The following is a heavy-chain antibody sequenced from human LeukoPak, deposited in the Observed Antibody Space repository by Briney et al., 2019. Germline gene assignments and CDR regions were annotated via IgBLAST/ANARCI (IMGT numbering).Heavy chain of an antibody. D-gene: IGHD1-26*01. CDR2: INPNSGGT. V-gene: IGHV1-2*02. CDR3: ARDGYSGSYAPYNWFDP. J-gene: IGHJ5*02. Sequence: ASVKVSCKASGYTFTGYYMHWVRQAPGQGLEWMGWINPNSGGTNYAQKFQGRVTMTRDTSISTAYMELSRLRSDDTAVYYCARDGYSGSYAPYNWFDPWGQGTLVTASS. CDR1: GYTFTGYY.